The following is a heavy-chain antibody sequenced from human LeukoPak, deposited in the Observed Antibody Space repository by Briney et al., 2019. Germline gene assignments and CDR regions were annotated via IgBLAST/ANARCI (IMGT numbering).Heavy chain of an antibody. CDR2: ISYDGSNK. V-gene: IGHV3-30*01. CDR3: ARDLPTGSITMVRGVRALDY. D-gene: IGHD3-10*01. Sequence: GGSLRLSCAASGFTFSSYAMHWVRQAPGKGLEWVAVISYDGSNKYYADPVKGRFTISRDNSKNTLYLQMNSLRAEDTAVYYCARDLPTGSITMVRGVRALDYWGQGTLVTVSS. J-gene: IGHJ4*02. CDR1: GFTFSSYA.